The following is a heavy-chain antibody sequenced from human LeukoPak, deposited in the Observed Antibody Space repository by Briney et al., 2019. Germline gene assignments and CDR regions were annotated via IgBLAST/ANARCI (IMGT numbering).Heavy chain of an antibody. CDR1: GFAFSSYA. V-gene: IGHV3-23*01. Sequence: GGSLRLSCAASGFAFSSYAMSWVRQAPGKGLEWVSPISGSGSSTYYADSVRGRFTISRDNSKNTVFLQMNSLRAEDTAVYYCAKWGDYDVLTGYYVSDYWGQGTLVTVSS. J-gene: IGHJ4*02. D-gene: IGHD3-9*01. CDR2: ISGSGSST. CDR3: AKWGDYDVLTGYYVSDY.